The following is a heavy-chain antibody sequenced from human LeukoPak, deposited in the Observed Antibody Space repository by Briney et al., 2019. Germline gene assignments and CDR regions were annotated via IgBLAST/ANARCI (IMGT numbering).Heavy chain of an antibody. CDR2: INAGNGNT. D-gene: IGHD1-14*01. CDR3: ARGFCNRGTWVPYYFDY. Sequence: ASVKVSCKASGYTFTNHAMQWVRQAPGQRLEWMGWINAGNGNTKYSQNFQGRFIITRDTSAGTVYMDLSSLRSEDTAVYYCARGFCNRGTWVPYYFDYWGQGTLVTVSS. V-gene: IGHV1-3*01. J-gene: IGHJ4*02. CDR1: GYTFTNHA.